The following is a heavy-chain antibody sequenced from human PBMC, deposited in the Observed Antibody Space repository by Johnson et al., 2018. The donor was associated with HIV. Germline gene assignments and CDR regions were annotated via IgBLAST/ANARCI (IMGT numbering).Heavy chain of an antibody. V-gene: IGHV3-13*01. Sequence: VQLVESGGGVVQPGRSLRLSCTSAFSFSGYAMHWVRQAPGKGLEWVSAIGTAGDTYYPGSVKGRFTISRENAKNSLYLQMNSLRAGDTAVYYCARGPPLQWELRGNAFDIWGQGTMVTVSS. CDR3: ARGPPLQWELRGNAFDI. D-gene: IGHD1-26*01. CDR2: IGTAGDT. CDR1: AFSFSGYA. J-gene: IGHJ3*02.